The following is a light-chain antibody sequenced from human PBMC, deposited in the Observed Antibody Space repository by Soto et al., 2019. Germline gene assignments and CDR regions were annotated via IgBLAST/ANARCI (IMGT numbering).Light chain of an antibody. Sequence: VMTQNPPTLSVSPGERDTLSCTASQSINSNLAWYQQRPGQAPRLLIYGASTRATGIPARFSGSGSGTEFTLTISSLQSEDFAVYYCQQYNNWWTFGQGTKVDI. V-gene: IGKV3-15*01. CDR1: QSINSN. CDR3: QQYNNWWT. J-gene: IGKJ1*01. CDR2: GAS.